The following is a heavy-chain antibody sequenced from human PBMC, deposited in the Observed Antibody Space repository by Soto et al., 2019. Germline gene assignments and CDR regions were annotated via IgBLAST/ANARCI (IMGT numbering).Heavy chain of an antibody. J-gene: IGHJ4*02. Sequence: SETLSLTCNVSGRSINSYYWSWVRKPPGKGLEWIGYIYDSGITSYNPSLKSRVTMSADTSKNQFSLKLTSVTGADTAVYYCARTYDSNAYANVFDSWGQGILVTVS. CDR3: ARTYDSNAYANVFDS. CDR1: GRSINSYY. CDR2: IYDSGIT. D-gene: IGHD3-22*01. V-gene: IGHV4-59*01.